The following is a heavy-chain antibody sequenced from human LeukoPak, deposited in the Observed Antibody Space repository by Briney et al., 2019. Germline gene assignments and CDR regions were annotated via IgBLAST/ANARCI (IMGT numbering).Heavy chain of an antibody. CDR2: ISSSGSNR. CDR3: ARAQYYLDS. V-gene: IGHV3-11*06. CDR1: GFTFSDYY. J-gene: IGHJ4*02. Sequence: GGSLRLSCAASGFTFSDYYMSWIRQAPGKGLEWVSYISSSGSNRNYADSVKGRFTISRDNAKNSLDLQMNSLRAEDTAVYYCARAQYYLDSWGQGTLVTVSS.